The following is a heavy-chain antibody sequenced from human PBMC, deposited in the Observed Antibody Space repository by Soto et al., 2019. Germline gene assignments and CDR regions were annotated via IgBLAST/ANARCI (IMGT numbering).Heavy chain of an antibody. Sequence: AAVKYSCKASGYSYPSYGLSWLRQAPGQGLGWMGWISVNNGNTDYAQKFQGRVTMTTDTSKSTAYRERRRLRSDETAGYYCTSSFDSVFESWGQGTLVTGSS. CDR2: ISVNNGNT. V-gene: IGHV1-18*04. CDR3: TSSFDSVFES. CDR1: GYSYPSYG. D-gene: IGHD3-10*01. J-gene: IGHJ5*01.